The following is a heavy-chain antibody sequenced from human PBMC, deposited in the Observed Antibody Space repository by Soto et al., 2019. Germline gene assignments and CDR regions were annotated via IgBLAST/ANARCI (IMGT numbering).Heavy chain of an antibody. CDR2: IYYSGSA. J-gene: IGHJ5*02. Sequence: QLQLQESGPGLVKPSETLSLTCTVSGGSIPRSSGYYWVWVRQPPGKGLEYVGSIYYSGSAYYNPSLMNLVLISVDSSKNQFSLKLNSVTAADTAVYYCARHSQTLLVKNWFDPLGHGTLVSVSS. CDR3: ARHSQTLLVKNWFDP. D-gene: IGHD2-2*01. CDR1: GGSIPRSSGYY. V-gene: IGHV4-39*01.